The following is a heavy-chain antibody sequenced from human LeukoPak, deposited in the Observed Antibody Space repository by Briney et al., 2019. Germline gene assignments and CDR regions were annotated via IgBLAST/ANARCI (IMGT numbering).Heavy chain of an antibody. Sequence: GGSLRLSCAASGLTFDNYWMHWVRQAPGKGLVGVSRINSDGSSTSYADSVKGRFTISRDNAKNTLYLQMNSLRAEDTAVYYCARALRVASTGGDNWFDPWGQGTLVTVSS. D-gene: IGHD2-15*01. J-gene: IGHJ5*02. CDR1: GLTFDNYW. CDR3: ARALRVASTGGDNWFDP. V-gene: IGHV3-74*01. CDR2: INSDGSST.